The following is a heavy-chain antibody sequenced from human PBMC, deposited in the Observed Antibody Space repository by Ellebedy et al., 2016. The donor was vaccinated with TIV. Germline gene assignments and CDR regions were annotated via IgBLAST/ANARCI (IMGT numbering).Heavy chain of an antibody. CDR3: AWGGTYSPIDY. J-gene: IGHJ4*02. CDR2: IIPIFGTA. Sequence: SVKVSXXASGGTFSSYAISWVRQAPGQGLKWMGGIIPIFGTANYAQKFQGRVTITADESTSTAYMELSSLRSEDTAVYYCAWGGTYSPIDYWGQGTLVTVSS. V-gene: IGHV1-69*13. CDR1: GGTFSSYA. D-gene: IGHD1-26*01.